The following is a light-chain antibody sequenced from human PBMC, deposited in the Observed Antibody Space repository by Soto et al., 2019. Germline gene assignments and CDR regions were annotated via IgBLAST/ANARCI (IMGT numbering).Light chain of an antibody. J-gene: IGKJ5*01. CDR1: QSVITN. V-gene: IGKV3-20*01. Sequence: IVMTQSPATLSASTEERATLSCRASQSVITNLAWYQQKSGQAPRLLIYGASSRATGIPDRFSGSGSGTDFTLTISRLEPEDFAVYYCQQYGSSPITFGQGTRLEI. CDR2: GAS. CDR3: QQYGSSPIT.